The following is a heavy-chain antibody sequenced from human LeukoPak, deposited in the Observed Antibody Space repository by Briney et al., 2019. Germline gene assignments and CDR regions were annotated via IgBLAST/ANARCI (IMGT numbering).Heavy chain of an antibody. Sequence: GGSLTLSCAASGFTFSSYGMHWIRHAPGKGLELVAIISYNGSNKYYADSVKGRFTISRDNSKTTLYLQMNSLRAEGTAVYYCAKELYDYIWGSYRYALQGTNTLFDYWGQGTLVTVSS. D-gene: IGHD3-16*02. CDR1: GFTFSSYG. J-gene: IGHJ4*02. CDR2: ISYNGSNK. V-gene: IGHV3-30*18. CDR3: AKELYDYIWGSYRYALQGTNTLFDY.